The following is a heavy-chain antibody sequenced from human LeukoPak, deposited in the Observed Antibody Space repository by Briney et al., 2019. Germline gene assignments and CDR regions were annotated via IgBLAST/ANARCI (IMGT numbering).Heavy chain of an antibody. Sequence: GGSLRLSCAASGFTFSSYGMHWVRQAPGKGLEWVAVISYDGSNKYYADSVKGRFTISRDNSKNTLYLQMNSLRAEDTAVYYCAKEGSIFGVVVRPYYLDYWGQGTLVTVSS. D-gene: IGHD3-3*01. CDR1: GFTFSSYG. CDR2: ISYDGSNK. J-gene: IGHJ4*02. V-gene: IGHV3-30*18. CDR3: AKEGSIFGVVVRPYYLDY.